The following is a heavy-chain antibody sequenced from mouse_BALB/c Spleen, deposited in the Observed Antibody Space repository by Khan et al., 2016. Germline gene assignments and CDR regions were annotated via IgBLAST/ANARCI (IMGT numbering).Heavy chain of an antibody. V-gene: IGHV6-6*01. CDR2: IRSKANNNAT. CDR1: GFTFSDAW. J-gene: IGHJ2*01. CDR3: RSVYIDY. Sequence: EVQLVESGGGLVQPGGSMKLSCAASGFTFSDAWMDWVRQSPEKGLEWVAEIRSKANNNATNYAESVKGSFTTSSDDSNRSFFQQKNGLRDKATSIYYCRSVYIDYWGQGTTLTVSS.